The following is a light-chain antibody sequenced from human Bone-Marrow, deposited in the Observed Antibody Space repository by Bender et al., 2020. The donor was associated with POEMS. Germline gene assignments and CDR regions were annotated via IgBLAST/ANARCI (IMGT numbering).Light chain of an antibody. Sequence: QSALTQPPSASASPGQSVTISCTGTSSDVGGFDYVSWYQHHPGKVPKLLIYEVTKRPSGVPDRFSGSRSGNTASLTVSGLQTEDESDYYCTSYALGDILLFGGGTKLTVL. CDR2: EVT. V-gene: IGLV2-8*01. CDR3: TSYALGDILL. CDR1: SSDVGGFDY. J-gene: IGLJ2*01.